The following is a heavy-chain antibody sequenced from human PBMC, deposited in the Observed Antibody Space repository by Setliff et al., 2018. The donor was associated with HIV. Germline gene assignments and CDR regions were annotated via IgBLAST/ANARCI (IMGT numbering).Heavy chain of an antibody. V-gene: IGHV4-4*07. Sequence: KPSETLSLTCSVSGGSFSGYHWNWIRQPAGKGLEWIGRIYYTGNTDYNPSLKSRVTMSMDTSKNQISLKLNSMTAADTAVYYCARSIYGSGTYPLDIWGPGILVTVSS. J-gene: IGHJ4*02. CDR2: IYYTGNT. D-gene: IGHD3-10*01. CDR1: GGSFSGYH. CDR3: ARSIYGSGTYPLDI.